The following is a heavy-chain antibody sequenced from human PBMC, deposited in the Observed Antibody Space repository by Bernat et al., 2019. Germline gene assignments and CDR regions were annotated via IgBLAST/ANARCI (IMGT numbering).Heavy chain of an antibody. D-gene: IGHD3-10*01. V-gene: IGHV3-30-3*01. Sequence: QVQLVESGGGVVQPGRSLRLSCAASGFTFSSYAMHWVRQAPGKGLEWVAVISYDGSNKYYADSVKGRFTISRDNSKNTLYLQMNSLRAEDTAVYYCARIASGDGYWGQGTLVTVSS. J-gene: IGHJ4*02. CDR3: ARIASGDGY. CDR1: GFTFSSYA. CDR2: ISYDGSNK.